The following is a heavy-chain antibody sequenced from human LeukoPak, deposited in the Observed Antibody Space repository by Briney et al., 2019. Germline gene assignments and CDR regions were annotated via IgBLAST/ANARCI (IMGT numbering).Heavy chain of an antibody. CDR1: GYTLTELS. CDR3: ATEGTRCYDILTGYYSGMDV. V-gene: IGHV1-24*01. CDR2: FDPEDGET. D-gene: IGHD3-9*01. Sequence: GASVKVSCKVSGYTLTELSMHWVRQAPGKGLEWMGGFDPEDGETIYAQKFQGRVTMTEDTSTDTAYMELSSMRSEDTAVYYCATEGTRCYDILTGYYSGMDVWGQGTTVTVSS. J-gene: IGHJ6*02.